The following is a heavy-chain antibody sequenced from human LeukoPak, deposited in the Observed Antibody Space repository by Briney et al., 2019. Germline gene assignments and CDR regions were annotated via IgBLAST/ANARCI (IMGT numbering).Heavy chain of an antibody. CDR2: IWYDGSNK. V-gene: IGHV3-33*01. CDR1: GFTFSSYG. D-gene: IGHD6-13*01. Sequence: GGSLRLSCAASGFTFSSYGMHWVRQAPGKGLEWVAVIWYDGSNKYYADSVKGRFTISRDNSKYTLYLQMNSLRAEDTAVYYCARDSKIAAAHYWGQGTLVTVSS. CDR3: ARDSKIAAAHY. J-gene: IGHJ4*02.